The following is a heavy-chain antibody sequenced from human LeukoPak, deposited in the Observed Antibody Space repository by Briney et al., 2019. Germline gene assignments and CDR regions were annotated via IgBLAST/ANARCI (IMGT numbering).Heavy chain of an antibody. V-gene: IGHV4-4*07. CDR3: ATSAAVAGWMGYFDY. CDR1: GGSISIYY. CDR2: IYTSGST. D-gene: IGHD6-19*01. Sequence: SETLSLICTVSGGSISIYYWSWIRQPAGKGLEWIGRIYTSGSTNYNPSLKSRVTMSVDTSKNQFSLKLSSVTAADTAVYYCATSAAVAGWMGYFDYWGQGTLVTVSS. J-gene: IGHJ4*02.